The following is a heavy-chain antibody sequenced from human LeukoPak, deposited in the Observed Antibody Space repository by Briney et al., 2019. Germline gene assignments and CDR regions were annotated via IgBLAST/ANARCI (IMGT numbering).Heavy chain of an antibody. J-gene: IGHJ4*02. CDR2: ISYDGSNK. CDR1: GSTFSSYA. V-gene: IGHV3-30*04. CDR3: CLLDY. Sequence: GSLRLSCAASGSTFSSYAMHWVRQAPGKGLEWVAVISYDGSNKYYADSVKGRFTISRDNSKNTLYLQMNSLRAEDTAVYYCCLLDYWGQGTLVTVSS. D-gene: IGHD3-16*01.